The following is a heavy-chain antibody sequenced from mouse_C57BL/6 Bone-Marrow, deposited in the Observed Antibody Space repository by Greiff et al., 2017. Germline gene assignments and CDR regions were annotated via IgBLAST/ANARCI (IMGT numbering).Heavy chain of an antibody. J-gene: IGHJ4*01. CDR3: AREGDYYSSTYYTMDY. V-gene: IGHV1-55*01. D-gene: IGHD1-1*01. CDR1: GYTFTSYW. CDR2: IYPGSGST. Sequence: QVQLQQPGAELVKPGASVKMSCKASGYTFTSYWIPWVKQRPGQGLEWIGGIYPGSGSTNYNEKFKSKATLTVDTSSSTAYMQLSSLTSEDSAVYCYAREGDYYSSTYYTMDYWSQGTSVTVSS.